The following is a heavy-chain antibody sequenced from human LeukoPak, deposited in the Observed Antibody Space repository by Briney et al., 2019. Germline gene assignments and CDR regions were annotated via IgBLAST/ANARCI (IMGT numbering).Heavy chain of an antibody. CDR2: ISYDGSNK. CDR1: GFTFSSYA. Sequence: PGRSLRLSCAASGFTFSSYAMHWVRQAPGKGLEWVAVISYDGSNKYYADSVKGRFTISRDNSKNTLCLQMNSLRAEDTAVYYCARDGYSSSSGFDYWGQGTLVTVSS. V-gene: IGHV3-30-3*01. J-gene: IGHJ4*02. D-gene: IGHD6-6*01. CDR3: ARDGYSSSSGFDY.